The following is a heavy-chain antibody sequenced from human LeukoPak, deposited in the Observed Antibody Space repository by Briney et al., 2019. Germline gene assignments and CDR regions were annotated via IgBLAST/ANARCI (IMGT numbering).Heavy chain of an antibody. D-gene: IGHD1-26*01. J-gene: IGHJ4*02. CDR3: ARQMTPHGNFDY. Sequence: GGSLRLSCAASGFTFSSYALHWVRQAPGKGLEWVALMSFDGNNKWYADSVKGRFTISRDNSKNTLYLQMNSLRAEDTAVYYCARQMTPHGNFDYWGQGTLVTVSS. V-gene: IGHV3-30*04. CDR2: MSFDGNNK. CDR1: GFTFSSYA.